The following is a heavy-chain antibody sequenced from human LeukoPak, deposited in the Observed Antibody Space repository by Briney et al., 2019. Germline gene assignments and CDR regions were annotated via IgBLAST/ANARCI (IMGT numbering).Heavy chain of an antibody. V-gene: IGHV3-21*01. CDR1: GFTFSSYT. CDR3: ARGNSGLDY. D-gene: IGHD1-26*01. CDR2: IISSNYI. Sequence: GGSLRLSCAASGFTFSSYTMNWVRQAPRKGLEWVSSIISSNYIYYADSVKGRFTISRDDAKNSLYLQMNSLRAEDTAVYYCARGNSGLDYWGQGTLVTVSS. J-gene: IGHJ4*02.